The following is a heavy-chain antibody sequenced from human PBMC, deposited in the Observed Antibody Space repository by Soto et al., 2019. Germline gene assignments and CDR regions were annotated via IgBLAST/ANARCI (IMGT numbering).Heavy chain of an antibody. CDR1: GYTFTSYG. V-gene: IGHV1-18*01. CDR2: ISAYNGNT. D-gene: IGHD3-3*01. J-gene: IGHJ4*02. Sequence: GASVKVSGIASGYTFTSYGISWVRQAPGQGLEWMGWISAYNGNTSYAQKLQGRVTMTTDTSTSTAYMELRSLRSDDTAVYYCARAGKITIFGVVIIDFDYWGQGTLVTVSS. CDR3: ARAGKITIFGVVIIDFDY.